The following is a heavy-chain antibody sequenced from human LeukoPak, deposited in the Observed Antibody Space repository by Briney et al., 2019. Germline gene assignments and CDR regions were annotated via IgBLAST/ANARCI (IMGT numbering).Heavy chain of an antibody. CDR2: ISYDGSNK. CDR3: ARDTHSSGWGYFDY. Sequence: GGSLRLSCAASGFTFSSYAMHWVRQAPGKGLEWVAVISYDGSNKYYADSVKGRFTISRDNPKNTLYLQMNSLRAEDTAVYYCARDTHSSGWGYFDYWGQGTLVTVSS. CDR1: GFTFSSYA. D-gene: IGHD6-19*01. J-gene: IGHJ4*02. V-gene: IGHV3-30*01.